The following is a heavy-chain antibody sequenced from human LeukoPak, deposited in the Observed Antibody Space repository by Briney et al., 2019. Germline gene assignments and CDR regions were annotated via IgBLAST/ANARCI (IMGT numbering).Heavy chain of an antibody. CDR2: IYYSGST. V-gene: IGHV4-39*01. J-gene: IGHJ4*02. Sequence: SETLSLTCTVSGGSISSSSYYWGWIRQPPWKGLEWIGSIYYSGSTYYNPSLKSRVTISVDTSKNQFSLKLSCVTAADTAVYYCARQERATLEWLYPLAPTVFDYWGQGTLVTVSS. D-gene: IGHD3-3*01. CDR3: ARQERATLEWLYPLAPTVFDY. CDR1: GGSISSSSYY.